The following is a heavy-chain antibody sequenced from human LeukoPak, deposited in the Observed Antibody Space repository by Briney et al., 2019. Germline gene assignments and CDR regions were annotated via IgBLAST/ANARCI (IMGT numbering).Heavy chain of an antibody. J-gene: IGHJ4*02. CDR3: ARHIGSGSWKFDY. V-gene: IGHV5-51*01. Sequence: GESLKISCKGSGYSFSSYWIGWVRQMPGKGLEWMGIIYPGDSDSRYSPSFQGQVTISADKSISTAYVQWSSLKASDTAMYYCARHIGSGSWKFDYWGQGTLVSVSS. CDR1: GYSFSSYW. D-gene: IGHD3-10*01. CDR2: IYPGDSDS.